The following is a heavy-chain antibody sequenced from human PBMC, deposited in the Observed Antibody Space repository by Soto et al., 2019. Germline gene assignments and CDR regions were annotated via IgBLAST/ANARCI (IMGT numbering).Heavy chain of an antibody. D-gene: IGHD6-19*01. CDR3: ARPAVAGTNYYFDL. CDR2: IDPSDSYT. V-gene: IGHV5-10-1*01. J-gene: IGHJ2*01. Sequence: PGESLKISCKGSGYIFTNYWISWVRQTPGKGLEWMGRIDPSDSYTNYSPSFQGHVTISDDKSISTAYLQWSSLKASDTGMYYCARPAVAGTNYYFDLWGRGTLVTVSS. CDR1: GYIFTNYW.